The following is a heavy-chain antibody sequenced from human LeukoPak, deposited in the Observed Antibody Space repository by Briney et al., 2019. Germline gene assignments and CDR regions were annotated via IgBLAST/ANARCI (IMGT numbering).Heavy chain of an antibody. D-gene: IGHD3-3*01. CDR2: IYHSGSI. V-gene: IGHV4-38-2*02. CDR3: ARVGVTPLPMYNWFDP. J-gene: IGHJ5*02. Sequence: PSETLSLTRTVSGYSISSGHYWGWIRPPPGKGLEWIGSIYHSGSIYYNPSLKTRLTISVDTSKNQFSLKLSSVTAADTAVYYCARVGVTPLPMYNWFDPWGQGTLVTVSS. CDR1: GYSISSGHY.